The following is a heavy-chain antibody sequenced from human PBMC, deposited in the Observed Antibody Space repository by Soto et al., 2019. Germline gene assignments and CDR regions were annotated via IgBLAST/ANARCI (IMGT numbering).Heavy chain of an antibody. CDR3: ARDYYGSGSYSAYYYYYGMDV. D-gene: IGHD3-10*01. CDR1: GGTFSSYA. Sequence: SVKVSCKASGGTFSSYAISWVRQAPGQGLEWMGGIIPIFGTANYAQKFRGRVTITADKSTSTAYMELSSLRSEDTAVYYCARDYYGSGSYSAYYYYYGMDVWGQGTTVTVSS. CDR2: IIPIFGTA. V-gene: IGHV1-69*06. J-gene: IGHJ6*02.